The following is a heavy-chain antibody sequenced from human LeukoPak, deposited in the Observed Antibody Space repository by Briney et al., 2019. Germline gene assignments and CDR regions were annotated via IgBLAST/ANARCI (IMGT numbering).Heavy chain of an antibody. CDR3: AKDRTVTTTPYYFDY. V-gene: IGHV3-30*02. CDR1: GFTFSSYS. J-gene: IGHJ4*02. CDR2: IRYDGSNK. D-gene: IGHD4-17*01. Sequence: GGSLRLSCTASGFTFSSYSMHWVRQAPGKGLEWVAFIRYDGSNKYYADSVKGRFTISRDNSKNTLYLQMNSLRAGDTAVYYCAKDRTVTTTPYYFDYWGQGTLVTVSS.